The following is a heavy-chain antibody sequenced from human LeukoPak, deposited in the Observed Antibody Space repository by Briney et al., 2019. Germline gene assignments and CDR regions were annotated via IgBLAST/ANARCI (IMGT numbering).Heavy chain of an antibody. J-gene: IGHJ4*02. V-gene: IGHV3-21*01. CDR2: ISSSSSYI. D-gene: IGHD4-17*01. Sequence: GGSLRLSCTASGFTFRSYWMHWVRQIPGKGLEWVSSISSSSSYIYYADSVKGRFTISRDNAKNSLYLQMNSLRAEDTAVYYCARESLYGDYVSDYWGQGTLVTVSS. CDR3: ARESLYGDYVSDY. CDR1: GFTFRSYW.